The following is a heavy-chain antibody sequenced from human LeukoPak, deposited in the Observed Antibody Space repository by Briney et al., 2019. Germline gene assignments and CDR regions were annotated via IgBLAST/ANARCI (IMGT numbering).Heavy chain of an antibody. CDR2: ITTGGVST. D-gene: IGHD2-2*01. CDR1: GFTFSSYA. J-gene: IGHJ4*02. V-gene: IGHV3-23*01. Sequence: GSLRLSCAASGFTFSSYAMSWVRQAPGKGLEWVSAITTGGVSTYYADSVKGRFTISRDNSKNTLYLQMNSLRAEDTAVYYCAKGYCSSTSCSWDYWGQGALVTVSS. CDR3: AKGYCSSTSCSWDY.